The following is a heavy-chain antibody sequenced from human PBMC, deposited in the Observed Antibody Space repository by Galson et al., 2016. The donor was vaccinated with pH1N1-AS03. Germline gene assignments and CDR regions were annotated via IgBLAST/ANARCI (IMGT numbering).Heavy chain of an antibody. J-gene: IGHJ5*01. Sequence: QSGAEVKKPGESLKISCKASAYTFANYWIVWVRQMPGKGLEWMGIMYPANFDTRYSPSFQGHVTISADTSINTAYFQWSSLRASDTAMYYCARRISVTGREFDSWGQGTLVTVSS. CDR1: AYTFANYW. CDR3: ARRISVTGREFDS. CDR2: MYPANFDT. V-gene: IGHV5-51*01. D-gene: IGHD6-19*01.